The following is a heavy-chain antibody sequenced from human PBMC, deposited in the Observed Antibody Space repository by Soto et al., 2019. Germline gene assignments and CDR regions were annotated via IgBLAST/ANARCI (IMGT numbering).Heavy chain of an antibody. CDR3: ARGGTTGGLDV. CDR1: GFTFRSYV. Sequence: QVRLVESGGGVVQPGTSLRVSCVGSGFTFRSYVIHWVRQAPGKGLEWVALTSYDGSDKYYGDSVRGRFTISRDNSRNTVDLQMDSLRLEDTALYYCARGGTTGGLDVWGQGTLVSVSS. J-gene: IGHJ1*01. CDR2: TSYDGSDK. V-gene: IGHV3-30*19. D-gene: IGHD3-16*01.